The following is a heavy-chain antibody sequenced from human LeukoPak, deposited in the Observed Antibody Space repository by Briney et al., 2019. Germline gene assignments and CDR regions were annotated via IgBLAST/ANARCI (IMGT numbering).Heavy chain of an antibody. J-gene: IGHJ4*02. Sequence: ASVKVSCKASGYTFTSYGISWVRQAPGQGLEWMGGFDPEDGETIYAQKFQGRVTMTEDTSTDTAYMELSSLRSEDTAVYYCATDFGLRGYSYGRTPPSGYWGQGTLVTVSS. CDR2: FDPEDGET. V-gene: IGHV1-24*01. D-gene: IGHD5-18*01. CDR1: GYTFTSYG. CDR3: ATDFGLRGYSYGRTPPSGY.